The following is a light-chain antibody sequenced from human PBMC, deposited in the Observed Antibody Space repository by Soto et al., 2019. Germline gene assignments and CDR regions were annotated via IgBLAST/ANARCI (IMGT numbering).Light chain of an antibody. CDR3: QQYGSSKS. V-gene: IGKV3-20*01. CDR2: GAS. Sequence: EIVLTQSPGTLSLSPGGRATLSCRASQSVSSSYLAWYQQKPGQAPRLLIYGASSRATGIPDRFSGSGSGTDFTLTISRLEPEDIAVYYCQQYGSSKSFGQGTKVEIK. J-gene: IGKJ1*01. CDR1: QSVSSSY.